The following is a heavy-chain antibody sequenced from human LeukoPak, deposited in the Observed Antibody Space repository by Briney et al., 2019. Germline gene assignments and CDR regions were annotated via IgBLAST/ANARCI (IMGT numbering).Heavy chain of an antibody. CDR3: ERASKYYYDSSGYGRAEYFQH. CDR2: IIPIFGTA. V-gene: IGHV1-69*13. CDR1: GVTFSSYA. Sequence: SSVKVSCKASGVTFSSYAISWVRQSPGQRLECMLGIIPIFGTANYAQKYQGRVTITEDESTSTAYMEMSGLRSEDTAVYYCERASKYYYDSSGYGRAEYFQHWGQGTLVTVSS. J-gene: IGHJ1*01. D-gene: IGHD3-22*01.